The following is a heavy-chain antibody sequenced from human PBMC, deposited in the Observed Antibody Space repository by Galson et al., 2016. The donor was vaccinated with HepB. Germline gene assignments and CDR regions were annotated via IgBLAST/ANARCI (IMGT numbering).Heavy chain of an antibody. J-gene: IGHJ5*02. Sequence: TLSLTCAVSGGSISSGGYSWTWIRQPPGKGLEWIGSIYSGGNTYYNPSLKNRVTISVDKSKNQFSLKVSSVTAADTAVYYCASAIVGARAWYDPWGQGTLVTVSS. D-gene: IGHD1-26*01. V-gene: IGHV4-30-2*03. CDR2: IYSGGNT. CDR1: GGSISSGGYS. CDR3: ASAIVGARAWYDP.